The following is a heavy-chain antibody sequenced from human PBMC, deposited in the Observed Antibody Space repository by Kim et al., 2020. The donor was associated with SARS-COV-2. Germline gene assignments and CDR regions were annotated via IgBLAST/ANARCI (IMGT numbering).Heavy chain of an antibody. J-gene: IGHJ6*01. CDR1: GYTFTSYY. Sequence: ASVKVSCKASGYTFTSYYMHWVRQAPGQGLEWMGIINPSGGSTSYAQKFQARVTMTRDTSTSTVYMELSSLRSEDTAVYYCAGGRVRGPHYCSGGSCYPYYYYGMDGWGQGATGTVSA. V-gene: IGHV1-46*01. D-gene: IGHD2-15*01. CDR2: INPSGGST. CDR3: AGGRVRGPHYCSGGSCYPYYYYGMDG.